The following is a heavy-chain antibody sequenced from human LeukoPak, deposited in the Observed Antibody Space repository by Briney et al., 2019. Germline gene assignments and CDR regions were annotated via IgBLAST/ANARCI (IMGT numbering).Heavy chain of an antibody. J-gene: IGHJ4*02. CDR1: GFTFSSYS. Sequence: PGGSLRLSCAASGFTFSSYSMNWVRQAPGKGLEWVSSISSSSSYIYYADSVKGRFTISRDNAKNSLYLQMNSLRAEDTAVYYCARAYGRPWFYFDYWGQGTLVTVSS. D-gene: IGHD1-1*01. CDR3: ARAYGRPWFYFDY. V-gene: IGHV3-21*01. CDR2: ISSSSSYI.